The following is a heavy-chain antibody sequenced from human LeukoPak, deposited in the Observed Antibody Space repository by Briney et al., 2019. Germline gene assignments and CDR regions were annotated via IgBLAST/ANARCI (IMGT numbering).Heavy chain of an antibody. CDR2: IYHSGST. CDR1: GGSISSGGYS. CDR3: AGATMVRGALYFDY. V-gene: IGHV4-30-2*01. J-gene: IGHJ4*02. D-gene: IGHD3-10*01. Sequence: SETLSLTCAVSGGSISSGGYSWSWIRQPPGKGLEWIGYIYHSGSTYYNPSLKSRVTISVDRSKNQFSLKLSSVTAADTAVYYCAGATMVRGALYFDYWGQGTLLTVSS.